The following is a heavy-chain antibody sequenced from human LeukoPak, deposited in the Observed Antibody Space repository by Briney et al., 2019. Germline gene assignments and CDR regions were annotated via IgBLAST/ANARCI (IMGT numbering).Heavy chain of an antibody. J-gene: IGHJ5*02. CDR1: GYTFASYD. V-gene: IGHV1-8*01. Sequence: ASVKVSCKASGYTFASYDINWVRQATGQGLEWMGWMNPNSGNTGYAQKFQGRVTMTRNTSISTAYMELSSLRSEDTAVYYCARGARNYDFWSGYVYPFDPWGQGTLVTVSS. CDR2: MNPNSGNT. D-gene: IGHD3-3*01. CDR3: ARGARNYDFWSGYVYPFDP.